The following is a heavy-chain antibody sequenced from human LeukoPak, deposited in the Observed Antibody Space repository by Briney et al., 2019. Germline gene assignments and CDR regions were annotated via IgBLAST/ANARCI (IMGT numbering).Heavy chain of an antibody. CDR1: GFTFSSYE. CDR2: ISSSGSTI. CDR3: ARVGGYEFDY. D-gene: IGHD5-12*01. J-gene: IGHJ4*02. V-gene: IGHV3-48*03. Sequence: GGSLRLSCAASGFTFSSYEMNWVRQAPGKGLEWVSYISSSGSTIFYADSVKGRFTISRDNAKNSLYLQMNSLRVEATAVYYCARVGGYEFDYWGQGTLVTVSS.